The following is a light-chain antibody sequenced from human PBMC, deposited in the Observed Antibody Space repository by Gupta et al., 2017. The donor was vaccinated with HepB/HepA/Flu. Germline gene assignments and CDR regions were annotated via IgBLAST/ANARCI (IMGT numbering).Light chain of an antibody. J-gene: IGLJ1*01. Sequence: SSELTQDPAVSVALGQTVRITCQGDSLRSYYASCYKQKPGQAPVLFIYGKNNRPSGIPDRFSGSSSGNTAYLTITGAQAEDEADYYCNSRDSSGNHRYVFGTGTKVTVL. CDR1: SLRSYY. CDR3: NSRDSSGNHRYV. CDR2: GKN. V-gene: IGLV3-19*01.